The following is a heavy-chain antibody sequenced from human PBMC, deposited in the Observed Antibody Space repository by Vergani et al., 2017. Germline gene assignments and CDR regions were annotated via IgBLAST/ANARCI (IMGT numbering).Heavy chain of an antibody. CDR2: INAGNGNT. CDR1: GYTFTSYA. CDR3: ARDRPHAYYYYYGMDV. V-gene: IGHV1-3*01. Sequence: QVQLVQSGAEVKKPGASVKVSCKASGYTFTSYAMHWVRQAPGQRLEWMGWINAGNGNTKYSQKFQGRVTITRDTSASTAYMELSSLRSEDTAVYYCARDRPHAYYYYYGMDVWGKGTTVTVSS. J-gene: IGHJ6*04.